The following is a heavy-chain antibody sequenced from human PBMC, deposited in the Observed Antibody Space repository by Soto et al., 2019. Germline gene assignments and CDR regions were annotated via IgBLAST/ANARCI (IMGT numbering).Heavy chain of an antibody. J-gene: IGHJ6*02. CDR2: IYPGDSDT. D-gene: IGHD6-25*01. Sequence: GESLKISCKGSGYSFTIYWIGWVRQMPGKGPEWMGIIYPGDSDTRYSPSFQGQVTISADKSISTAYLQWSSLKASDTAMYYCARDVIAAAPPYYYYGMDVWGQGTTVTVSS. CDR1: GYSFTIYW. CDR3: ARDVIAAAPPYYYYGMDV. V-gene: IGHV5-51*01.